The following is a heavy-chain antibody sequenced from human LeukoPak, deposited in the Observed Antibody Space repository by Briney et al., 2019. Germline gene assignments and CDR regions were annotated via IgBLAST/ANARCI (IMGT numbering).Heavy chain of an antibody. Sequence: GASVKVSCKASGYTFTSYGISWVQQAPGQGLEWMGWISAYNGNTNYAQKLQGRVTMTTDTSTSTAYMELRSLRSDDTAVYYCARPVLRFLEWPQGNWFDPWGQGTLVTVSS. V-gene: IGHV1-18*01. CDR3: ARPVLRFLEWPQGNWFDP. CDR1: GYTFTSYG. CDR2: ISAYNGNT. D-gene: IGHD3-3*01. J-gene: IGHJ5*02.